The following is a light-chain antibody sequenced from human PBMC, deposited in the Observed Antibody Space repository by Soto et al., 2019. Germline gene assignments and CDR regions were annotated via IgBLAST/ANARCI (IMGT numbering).Light chain of an antibody. J-gene: IGLJ1*01. CDR2: EVV. CDR3: SSYTTDISPYV. V-gene: IGLV2-14*01. Sequence: QSALTQPASVSGSPGQSITISCTGTSSDVGGHNYVSWYQQHPGTAPKLMIYEVVNRPSGVSNRFSGSKSGNTASLTISGLQAEDEADYYCSSYTTDISPYVFGTGTKLTVL. CDR1: SSDVGGHNY.